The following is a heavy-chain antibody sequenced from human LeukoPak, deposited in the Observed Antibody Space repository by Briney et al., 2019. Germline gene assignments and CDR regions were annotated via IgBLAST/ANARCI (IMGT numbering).Heavy chain of an antibody. J-gene: IGHJ4*02. CDR3: ARDTGWGCSSTSCYLFDY. CDR1: GGSISSYY. D-gene: IGHD2-2*01. CDR2: IYTSGST. V-gene: IGHV4-4*07. Sequence: SETLSLTCTVSGGSISSYYWSWIRQPAGKGLEWIGRIYTSGSTNYNPSLKSRVTMSVDTSKNQFSLKLSSVTAADTAVYYCARDTGWGCSSTSCYLFDYWGQGTLVTVSS.